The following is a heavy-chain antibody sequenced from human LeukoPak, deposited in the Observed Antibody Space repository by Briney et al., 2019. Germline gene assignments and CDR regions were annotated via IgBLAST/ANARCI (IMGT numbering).Heavy chain of an antibody. D-gene: IGHD3-22*01. V-gene: IGHV4-30-2*01. J-gene: IGHJ5*02. Sequence: SETLSLTCAVSGGSISSGGYSWSWIRQPPGKGLEWIGYIYHSGSTYYNPSLKSRVTISVDRSKNQFSLKLSSVTAADTAVYYCARRITTRWFDPWGQGALVTVSS. CDR1: GGSISSGGYS. CDR3: ARRITTRWFDP. CDR2: IYHSGST.